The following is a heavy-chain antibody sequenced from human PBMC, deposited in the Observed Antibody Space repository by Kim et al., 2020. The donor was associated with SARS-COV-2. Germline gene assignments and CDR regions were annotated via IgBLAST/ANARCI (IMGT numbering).Heavy chain of an antibody. V-gene: IGHV1-69*13. Sequence: SVKVSCKASGGTFNRHVISWVRQAPGQGLEWMGAIIPIFGTANYAQKVRGRVTITADESTSTVYMEMSSLRSEDTAVYYCATGPLRGATAAGWFDPWGQGTLVTVSS. CDR2: IIPIFGTA. CDR1: GGTFNRHV. D-gene: IGHD6-13*01. CDR3: ATGPLRGATAAGWFDP. J-gene: IGHJ5*02.